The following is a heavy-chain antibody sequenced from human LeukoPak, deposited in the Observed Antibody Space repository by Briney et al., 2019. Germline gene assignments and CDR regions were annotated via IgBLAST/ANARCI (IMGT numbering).Heavy chain of an antibody. Sequence: GESLKISCKGSAFTFSSYWIGWVRQMPAKGLEWMGFIYPRDSDNRYRPSLQGHVTISADNPIPTAYLQWGSLKASDTAMYYCARSAAARRGLYFDYWGQGTLVTISS. CDR1: AFTFSSYW. V-gene: IGHV5-51*04. D-gene: IGHD6-6*01. CDR3: ARSAAARRGLYFDY. J-gene: IGHJ4*02. CDR2: IYPRDSDN.